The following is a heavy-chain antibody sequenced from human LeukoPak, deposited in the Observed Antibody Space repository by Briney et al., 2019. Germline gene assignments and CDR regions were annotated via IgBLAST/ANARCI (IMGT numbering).Heavy chain of an antibody. D-gene: IGHD3-16*02. CDR2: INPISGAT. V-gene: IGHV1-46*01. CDR3: ARLPYRDGVAQDY. Sequence: ASVKVSCKTSGYTFTRYYMQWVRQAPGHGLEWMGIINPISGATDYAQKFQGRVTMTRDTSTSTVYMELSSLRSEGTAMYYCARLPYRDGVAQDYWGQGTLVTVSP. J-gene: IGHJ4*02. CDR1: GYTFTRYY.